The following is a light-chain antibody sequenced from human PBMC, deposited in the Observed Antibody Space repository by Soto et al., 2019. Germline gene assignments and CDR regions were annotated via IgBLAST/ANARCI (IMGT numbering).Light chain of an antibody. CDR3: QQPSDWPT. Sequence: IVLTQSPATLSLSPGERATLSCRASQSVSTYLAWYQQKGGQAPRLLIYDASSRATGIPASFSGSGSTTAFTPTISNLEPDDFAVYYCQQPSDWPTFGGGNTVEIK. CDR2: DAS. V-gene: IGKV3-11*01. J-gene: IGKJ4*01. CDR1: QSVSTY.